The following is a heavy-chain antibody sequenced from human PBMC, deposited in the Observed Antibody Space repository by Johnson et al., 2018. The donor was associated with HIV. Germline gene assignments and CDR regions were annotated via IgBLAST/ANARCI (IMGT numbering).Heavy chain of an antibody. J-gene: IGHJ3*02. CDR2: ISYDGSNK. D-gene: IGHD2-15*01. CDR3: TRDGGYCSGGNCYFAFDI. CDR1: GFTFSSYA. Sequence: QMQLVESGGGVVQPGRSLRLSCAASGFTFSSYAMHWVRQAPGKGLEWVAVISYDGSNKYYADSVKGRFTISRDNTKKSLFLQLNSLRAEDTALYYCTRDGGYCSGGNCYFAFDIWGQGTMVTVSS. V-gene: IGHV3-30*04.